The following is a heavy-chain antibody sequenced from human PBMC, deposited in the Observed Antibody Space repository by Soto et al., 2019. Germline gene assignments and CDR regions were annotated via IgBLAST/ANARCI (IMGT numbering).Heavy chain of an antibody. D-gene: IGHD3-16*02. CDR3: AQRIWGESSVGPTVDY. Sequence: EVQLLESGGGLVQPGGSLRLSCAASGFSFSSYAMSWVRQAPGKGLEWVSTISGSGASTYYADSVKGRFTISRDNSKNTLYLQMNSRRAEDTAVYYCAQRIWGESSVGPTVDYWGQGTLVTVSS. V-gene: IGHV3-23*01. CDR1: GFSFSSYA. CDR2: ISGSGAST. J-gene: IGHJ4*02.